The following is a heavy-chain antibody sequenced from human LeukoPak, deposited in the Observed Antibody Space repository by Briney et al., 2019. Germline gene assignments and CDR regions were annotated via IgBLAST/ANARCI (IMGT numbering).Heavy chain of an antibody. Sequence: GGSLRLSCAASGFTVSSNYMSWVRQVPGKGLEWVSVIYSDGSTYSADSVRGRFTISRDNSKNTVYLQMNSLRAEDTAVYYCATIVPDVPATLTFDHWGQGTVVTVSS. CDR2: IYSDGST. D-gene: IGHD2-15*01. CDR1: GFTVSSNY. CDR3: ATIVPDVPATLTFDH. V-gene: IGHV3-66*01. J-gene: IGHJ4*02.